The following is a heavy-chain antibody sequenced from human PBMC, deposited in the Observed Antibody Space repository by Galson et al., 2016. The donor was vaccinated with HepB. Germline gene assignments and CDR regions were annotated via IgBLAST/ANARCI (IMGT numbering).Heavy chain of an antibody. CDR3: ARVYGLGSYYQRQYFYFYGMDV. J-gene: IGHJ6*02. CDR1: GYSFTRYW. Sequence: QSGAEVKKPGESLKISCKSSGYSFTRYWIAWVRQMPGRGLEWMGIIYPDDSDTRYSPSFQGQVTISADKSIGTAYVQWSSLKASDTAVYYCARVYGLGSYYQRQYFYFYGMDVWGQGTTVTVSS. CDR2: IYPDDSDT. V-gene: IGHV5-51*01. D-gene: IGHD3-10*01.